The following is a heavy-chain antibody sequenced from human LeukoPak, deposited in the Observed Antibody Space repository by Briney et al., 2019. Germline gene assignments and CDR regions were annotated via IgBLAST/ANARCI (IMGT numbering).Heavy chain of an antibody. Sequence: ASVKVSCKASGHTFTGYYMHWVRQAPGQGLEWMGWINPNSGGTNYAQKFQGRVTMTRDTSISTAYMELSRLRSDDTAVYYCARDLDCGGDCVPDYWGQGTLVTVSS. D-gene: IGHD2-21*02. V-gene: IGHV1-2*02. J-gene: IGHJ4*02. CDR2: INPNSGGT. CDR1: GHTFTGYY. CDR3: ARDLDCGGDCVPDY.